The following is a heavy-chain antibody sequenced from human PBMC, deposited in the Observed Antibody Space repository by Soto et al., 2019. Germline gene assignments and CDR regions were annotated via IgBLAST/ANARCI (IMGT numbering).Heavy chain of an antibody. D-gene: IGHD3-9*01. V-gene: IGHV1-69*13. CDR3: ARGHGLRYFDWLLDY. Sequence: EASVKVSFKASGGTFSSYAISWLRQAPGQGLEWMGGIIPIFGTANYAQKFQGRVTITADESTSTAYMELSSLRSEDTAVYYCARGHGLRYFDWLLDYWGQGTLVTVSS. CDR2: IIPIFGTA. CDR1: GGTFSSYA. J-gene: IGHJ4*02.